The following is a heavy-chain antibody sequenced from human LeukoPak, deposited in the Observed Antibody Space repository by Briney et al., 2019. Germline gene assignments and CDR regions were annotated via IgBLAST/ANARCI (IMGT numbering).Heavy chain of an antibody. CDR2: INPNSGGT. J-gene: IGHJ3*02. D-gene: IGHD3-3*01. CDR1: GYTFTTYA. V-gene: IGHV1-2*02. Sequence: ASVKVSCKASGYTFTTYAVNWVRQAPGQGLEWMGWINPNSGGTNYAQKFQGRVTMTRDTSISTAYMELSRLRSDDTAVYYCARFGSKTQIRFLEWSLSLDIWGQGTMVTVSS. CDR3: ARFGSKTQIRFLEWSLSLDI.